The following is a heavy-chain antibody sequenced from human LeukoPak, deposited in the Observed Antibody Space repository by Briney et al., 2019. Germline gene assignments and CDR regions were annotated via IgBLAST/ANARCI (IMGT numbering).Heavy chain of an antibody. V-gene: IGHV4-38-2*01. D-gene: IGHD3-3*01. CDR1: GYSISSDYY. Sequence: SETLSLTCAVSGYSISSDYYWGWIRQPPGKGLQWIGTIYHSGSTYLNPSLKSRVTISVDTSKNQFSLNLNSVTAADTAVYYCTSGPNFYYFDYWGQGTLVTVSS. J-gene: IGHJ4*02. CDR3: TSGPNFYYFDY. CDR2: IYHSGST.